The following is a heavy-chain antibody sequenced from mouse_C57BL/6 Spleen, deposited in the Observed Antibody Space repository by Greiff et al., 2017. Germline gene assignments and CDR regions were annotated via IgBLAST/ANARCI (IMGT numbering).Heavy chain of an antibody. CDR1: GYAFSSSW. Sequence: QVQLKQSGPELVKPGASVKISCKASGYAFSSSWMNWVKQRPGKGLEWIGRIYPGDGDTNYNGKFKGKATLTADKSSSTAYMQLSSLTSEDSAVYFCARWNPYYYAMDYWGQGTSGTVSS. CDR3: ARWNPYYYAMDY. J-gene: IGHJ4*01. V-gene: IGHV1-82*01. CDR2: IYPGDGDT.